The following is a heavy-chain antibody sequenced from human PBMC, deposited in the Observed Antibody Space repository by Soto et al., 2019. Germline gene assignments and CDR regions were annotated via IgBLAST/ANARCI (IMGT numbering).Heavy chain of an antibody. CDR2: ISGSGGST. J-gene: IGHJ4*02. CDR1: GFTFNTYA. V-gene: IGHV3-23*01. CDR3: AKAYSSTAQVHFDY. D-gene: IGHD6-13*01. Sequence: EVQLLESGGGLVQPGGSLRLSCAASGFTFNTYAMSWVRQGPGKGLEWVSTISGSGGSTYYTDSVKGRFTISRDKARNTLYLQMDSLRVEDTAVYYCAKAYSSTAQVHFDYWGQGTLVTVSS.